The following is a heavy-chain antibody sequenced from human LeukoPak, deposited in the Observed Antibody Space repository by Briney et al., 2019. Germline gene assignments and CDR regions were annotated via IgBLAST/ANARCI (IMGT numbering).Heavy chain of an antibody. D-gene: IGHD2-15*01. Sequence: SETLSLTCTVSGGSISSYYWSWIRQPPGKGLEWIGYIYYSGSTNYNPSLKSRVTISVDTSKNQFSLKLSSVTAADTAVYYCARDSHDICSGGSCYSHYYYYMDVWGKGATVTVSS. CDR2: IYYSGST. CDR1: GGSISSYY. J-gene: IGHJ6*03. V-gene: IGHV4-59*01. CDR3: ARDSHDICSGGSCYSHYYYYMDV.